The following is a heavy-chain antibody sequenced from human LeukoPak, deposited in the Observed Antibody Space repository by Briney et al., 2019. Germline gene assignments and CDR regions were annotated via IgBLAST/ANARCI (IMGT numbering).Heavy chain of an antibody. D-gene: IGHD3-9*01. J-gene: IGHJ4*02. V-gene: IGHV4-61*02. CDR2: IYTSGST. CDR1: GGSISSGSYY. CDR3: ARSNLLRYFDWEFDY. Sequence: ASETLSLTCTVSGGSISSGSYYWSWIRQPAGKGLEWIGRIYTSGSTNYNPSLKSRVTISVDTSKNQFSLKLSSVTAADTAVYYCARSNLLRYFDWEFDYWGQGTLVTVSS.